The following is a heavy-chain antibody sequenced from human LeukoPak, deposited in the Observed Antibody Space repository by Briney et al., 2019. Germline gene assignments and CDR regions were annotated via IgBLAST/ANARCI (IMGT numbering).Heavy chain of an antibody. D-gene: IGHD2-2*01. V-gene: IGHV1-18*01. Sequence: ASVKVSCKASGYTFTSYGISWVRQAPGQGLEWMGWISAYNGNTNYAQKLQGRVTMTTDTSTSTAYMELRSLRSDDTAVYYCARDSRGPAAPSPYYYYYMDVWGKGTTVTVSS. CDR2: ISAYNGNT. CDR3: ARDSRGPAAPSPYYYYYMDV. CDR1: GYTFTSYG. J-gene: IGHJ6*03.